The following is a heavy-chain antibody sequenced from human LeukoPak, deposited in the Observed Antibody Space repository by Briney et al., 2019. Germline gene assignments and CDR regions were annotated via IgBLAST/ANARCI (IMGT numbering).Heavy chain of an antibody. D-gene: IGHD2-15*01. J-gene: IGHJ4*02. V-gene: IGHV3-7*01. CDR2: IKPDGSEK. CDR3: AKDRGYCSGGSRYYFDY. Sequence: GGSLRLSCAASGFTFSRYWMSWVRQAPGKGLEWVANIKPDGSEKYYADSVKGRFTISRDNSKNTLYLQMNSLRAEDTAVYYCAKDRGYCSGGSRYYFDYWGQGTPVTVSS. CDR1: GFTFSRYW.